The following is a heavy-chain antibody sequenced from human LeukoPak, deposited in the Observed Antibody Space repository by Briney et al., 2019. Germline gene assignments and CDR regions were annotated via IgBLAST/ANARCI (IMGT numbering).Heavy chain of an antibody. Sequence: SETLSLTCSVSGDSVTSSYWNWIRQPPGKGLEWIGYVSSDGTTNYNPSLKSRVTISVDTSKNQFSLKLSSVTAADTAVYYCARHGDIVATIPFDYWGQGTLVTVSS. J-gene: IGHJ4*02. V-gene: IGHV4-59*08. CDR1: GDSVTSSY. CDR3: ARHGDIVATIPFDY. D-gene: IGHD5-12*01. CDR2: VSSDGTT.